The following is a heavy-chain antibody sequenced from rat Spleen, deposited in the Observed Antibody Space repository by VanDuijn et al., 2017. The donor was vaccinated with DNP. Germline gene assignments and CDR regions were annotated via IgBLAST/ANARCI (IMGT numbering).Heavy chain of an antibody. Sequence: EVQLVESGGGLVQPGRSLKLSCATSGLTFSHSDLAWVRQVPTKGLEWVASITSGDGNTYYRDSVKGRFTISRDDAKTTLYLQMNSLRSEDTATYYCAREGDYYDGYGDALDAWGQGTSVTVSS. J-gene: IGHJ4*01. CDR3: AREGDYYDGYGDALDA. CDR2: ITSGDGNT. CDR1: GLTFSHSD. V-gene: IGHV5-25*01. D-gene: IGHD1-12*03.